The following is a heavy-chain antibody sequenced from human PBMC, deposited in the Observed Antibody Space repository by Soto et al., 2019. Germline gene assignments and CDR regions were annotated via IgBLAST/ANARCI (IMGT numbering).Heavy chain of an antibody. D-gene: IGHD2-2*01. J-gene: IGHJ5*02. CDR1: GFTFSDHY. CDR2: TRNKANSYTT. V-gene: IGHV3-72*01. CDR3: ARVSYCSSTSCFWFDP. Sequence: PGGSLRLSCAASGFTFSDHYMDWVRQAPGKGLEWVGRTRNKANSYTTEYAASVKGRFTISRDDSKNSLYLQMNSLKTEDTAVYYCARVSYCSSTSCFWFDPWGQGTMVTVYS.